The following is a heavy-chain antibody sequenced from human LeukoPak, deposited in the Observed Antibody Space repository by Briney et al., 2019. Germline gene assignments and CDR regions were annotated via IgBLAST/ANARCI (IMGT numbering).Heavy chain of an antibody. CDR2: ISYDGSNK. CDR3: ARPLTVVTHTTDY. Sequence: PGRSLRLSCAASGFTFSSYAMHWVRQAPGKGLEWVAVISYDGSNKYYADSVKGRFTISRDNSKSTLYLQMNSLRAEDTAVYYCARPLTVVTHTTDYWGQGTLVTVSS. D-gene: IGHD2-21*02. J-gene: IGHJ4*02. CDR1: GFTFSSYA. V-gene: IGHV3-30-3*01.